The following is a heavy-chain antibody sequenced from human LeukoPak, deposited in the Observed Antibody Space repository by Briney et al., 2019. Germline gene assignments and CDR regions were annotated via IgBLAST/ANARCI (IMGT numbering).Heavy chain of an antibody. V-gene: IGHV1-8*02. CDR1: GGTFSSYA. J-gene: IGHJ4*02. CDR3: ARSPDEYFDY. CDR2: MNPNSGNT. Sequence: ASVKVSCKASGGTFSSYAISWVRQAPGQGLEWMGWMNPNSGNTGYAQKFQGRVTMTRNTSISTAYMELSSLRSEDTAVYYCARSPDEYFDYWGQGTLVTVSS.